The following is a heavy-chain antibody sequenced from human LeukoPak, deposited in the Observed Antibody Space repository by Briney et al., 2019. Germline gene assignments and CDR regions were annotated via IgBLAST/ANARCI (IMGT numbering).Heavy chain of an antibody. CDR1: GFSFSNYW. CDR2: INTDGSMI. D-gene: IGHD7-27*01. J-gene: IGHJ4*02. CDR3: ARDKDWGFGDY. Sequence: GGSLRLSCEASGFSFSNYWMEWVRQAPGKGLVWVSRINTDGSMITHANSVKGRFTISRDNAKNTLYLQMNSLRAEDTAVYYCARDKDWGFGDYWGQGILVTVSS. V-gene: IGHV3-74*01.